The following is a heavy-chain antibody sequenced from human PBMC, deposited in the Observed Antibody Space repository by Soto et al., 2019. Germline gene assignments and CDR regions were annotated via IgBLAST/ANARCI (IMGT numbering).Heavy chain of an antibody. J-gene: IGHJ5*02. D-gene: IGHD3-10*01. CDR1: GGSISSGGYY. V-gene: IGHV4-31*03. Sequence: QVQLQESGPGLVKPSQTLSLTCTVSGGSISSGGYYWSWIRQHPGKGLEWIGYIYYSGSTYYNPSLKSRVTISVDTSKNQLSLKLSSVTAADTAVYYCARESQGSGGNWFDPWGQGTLVTVSS. CDR2: IYYSGST. CDR3: ARESQGSGGNWFDP.